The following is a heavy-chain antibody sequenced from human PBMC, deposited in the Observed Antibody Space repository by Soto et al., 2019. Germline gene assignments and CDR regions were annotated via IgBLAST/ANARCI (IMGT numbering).Heavy chain of an antibody. CDR3: ARGGGKYYGSGNYAFDY. CDR2: ILPISGAA. Sequence: SVKVSCKLFGVTFSNYRISWVRQAPGQGLEWMGGILPISGAANYAQKFQGRVTITADESTSTAYMELSSLGSEDTAVYYCARGGGKYYGSGNYAFDYWGQGTLVTVSS. J-gene: IGHJ4*02. V-gene: IGHV1-69*13. D-gene: IGHD3-10*01. CDR1: GVTFSNYR.